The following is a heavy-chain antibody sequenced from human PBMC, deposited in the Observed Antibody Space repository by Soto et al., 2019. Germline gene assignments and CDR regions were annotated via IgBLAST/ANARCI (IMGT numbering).Heavy chain of an antibody. J-gene: IGHJ4*02. Sequence: PGGSLRLSCAASGFTFSSYGMHWVRQAPGKGLEWVAVISYDGSNKYYADSVKGRFTISRDNSKNTLYLQMNSLRAEDTAVYYCAKDFEYSSSWETIDYWGQGTLVTVSS. CDR2: ISYDGSNK. CDR1: GFTFSSYG. D-gene: IGHD6-13*01. V-gene: IGHV3-30*18. CDR3: AKDFEYSSSWETIDY.